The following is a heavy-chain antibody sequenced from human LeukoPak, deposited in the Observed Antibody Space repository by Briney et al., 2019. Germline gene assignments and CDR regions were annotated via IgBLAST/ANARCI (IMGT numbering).Heavy chain of an antibody. D-gene: IGHD5-12*01. V-gene: IGHV4-31*03. Sequence: SETLSLTCTVSGGSISSGGYYWSWIRQHPGKGLEWIGYIYYSGSTYYNPSLKSRVTISVDTSKNQFSLKLSSVTAADTAVYYCARSTVATSIPDYWGQGTLVTVSS. CDR2: IYYSGST. CDR3: ARSTVATSIPDY. CDR1: GGSISSGGYY. J-gene: IGHJ4*02.